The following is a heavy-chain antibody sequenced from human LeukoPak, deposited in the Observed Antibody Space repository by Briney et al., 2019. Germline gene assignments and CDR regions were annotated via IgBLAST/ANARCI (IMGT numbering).Heavy chain of an antibody. Sequence: PGGSLRLSCAASGFTFSSYAMSWVRQAPGKGLEWVSAISGSGGSTYYADSVKGRFTISRDNSKNTLYLQMNSLRAEDTAVYYCAKAPQSAWELPPNMFFDYWGQGTLVTVSS. J-gene: IGHJ4*02. CDR2: ISGSGGST. D-gene: IGHD1-26*01. CDR3: AKAPQSAWELPPNMFFDY. CDR1: GFTFSSYA. V-gene: IGHV3-23*01.